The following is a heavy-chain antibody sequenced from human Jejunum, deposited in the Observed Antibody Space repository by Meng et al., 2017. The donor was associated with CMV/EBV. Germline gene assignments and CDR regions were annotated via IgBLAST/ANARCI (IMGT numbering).Heavy chain of an antibody. D-gene: IGHD3-10*01. V-gene: IGHV3-30*03. CDR2: ISDDGSTK. Sequence: YGMHWVSQSPGKGLEWVAVISDDGSTKFYGDSVKGRFTISRDNHENTLYLQLNSLRTEDTAVYYCARDLPITMVRGVISENWFDPWGQGTLVTVSS. CDR1: YG. CDR3: ARDLPITMVRGVISENWFDP. J-gene: IGHJ5*02.